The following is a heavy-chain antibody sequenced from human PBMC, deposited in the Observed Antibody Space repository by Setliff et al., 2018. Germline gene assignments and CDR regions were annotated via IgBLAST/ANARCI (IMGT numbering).Heavy chain of an antibody. D-gene: IGHD4-17*01. V-gene: IGHV4-39*07. Sequence: ETLSLTCTVSGGSISSGGYYWSWIRQTPGKGLEWIGSTYDSGSTYYNPSLNSRVTISEDTSKNQFSLKLTSVTAADAAVYYCARAAVTSGARADYFDNWGRGTLVTVSS. CDR3: ARAAVTSGARADYFDN. CDR2: TYDSGST. CDR1: GGSISSGGYY. J-gene: IGHJ4*02.